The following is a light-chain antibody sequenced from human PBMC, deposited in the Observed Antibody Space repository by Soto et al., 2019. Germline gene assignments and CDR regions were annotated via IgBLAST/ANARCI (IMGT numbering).Light chain of an antibody. CDR3: QQTNSKPWT. CDR2: AAS. J-gene: IGKJ1*01. CDR1: QTMNNY. V-gene: IGKV1-39*01. Sequence: DIQMTQSPSSLSTSVGDRVTITCRASQTMNNYLNWYQQKPGKAPKLLIYAASSLQSGVTSRFNGSGFGTDFTLTITSLQPEDFANYYCQQTNSKPWTFGQGTRVEIK.